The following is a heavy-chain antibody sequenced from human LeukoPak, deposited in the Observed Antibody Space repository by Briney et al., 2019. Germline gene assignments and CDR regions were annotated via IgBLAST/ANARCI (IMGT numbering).Heavy chain of an antibody. CDR2: INAGNGNT. J-gene: IGHJ5*02. Sequence: GASVKVSCKASGYTFTSYAMHWVRQAPGQRLEWMGWINAGNGNTKYSQEFQGRVTITRDTSASTAYMELSSLRSEDMAVYYCARGADCSGGSCYSNWFDPWGQGTLVTVSS. CDR1: GYTFTSYA. CDR3: ARGADCSGGSCYSNWFDP. D-gene: IGHD2-15*01. V-gene: IGHV1-3*03.